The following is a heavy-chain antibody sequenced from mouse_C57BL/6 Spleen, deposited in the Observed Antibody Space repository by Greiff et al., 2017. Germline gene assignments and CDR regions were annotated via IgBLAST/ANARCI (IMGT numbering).Heavy chain of an antibody. CDR3: ATGPSYWYFDV. V-gene: IGHV1-82*01. CDR1: GYAFSSSW. Sequence: VKLMESGPELVKPGASVKISCKASGYAFSSSWMNWVKQRPGKGLEWIGRIYPGDGDTNYNGKFKGKATLTADKSSSTAYMQLISLTSEDSAVYFCATGPSYWYFDVWGTGTTVTVSS. CDR2: IYPGDGDT. J-gene: IGHJ1*03.